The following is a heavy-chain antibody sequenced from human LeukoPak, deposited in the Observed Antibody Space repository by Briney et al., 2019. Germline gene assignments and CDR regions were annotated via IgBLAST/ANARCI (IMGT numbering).Heavy chain of an antibody. CDR1: GYTFTSYG. D-gene: IGHD2-2*02. Sequence: ASVKVSCXASGYTFTSYGISWVRPAPGQGLEWMGWISAYNGNTNYAQKLQGRVTMTTDTSTSTAYMELRSLRSDDTAVYYCARPYCSSTSCYRLVSDYWGQGTLVTVSS. V-gene: IGHV1-18*01. CDR3: ARPYCSSTSCYRLVSDY. CDR2: ISAYNGNT. J-gene: IGHJ4*02.